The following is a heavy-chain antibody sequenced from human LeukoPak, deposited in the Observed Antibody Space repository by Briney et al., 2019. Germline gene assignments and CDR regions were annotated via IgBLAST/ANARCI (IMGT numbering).Heavy chain of an antibody. V-gene: IGHV3-48*03. Sequence: PGGSLRLSCAASGFTFSSYEMNWVRQAPGKGLEWVSYISSSGSTIYYADSVKGRFTISRDNAKNSLYLQMNSLRAEDTAVYYCARGGGFTGVVVTATHDYWGQGTLVTVSS. CDR1: GFTFSSYE. D-gene: IGHD2-21*02. CDR3: ARGGGFTGVVVTATHDY. CDR2: ISSSGSTI. J-gene: IGHJ4*02.